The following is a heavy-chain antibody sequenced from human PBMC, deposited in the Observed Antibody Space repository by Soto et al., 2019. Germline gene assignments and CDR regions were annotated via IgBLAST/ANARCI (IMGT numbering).Heavy chain of an antibody. J-gene: IGHJ4*02. CDR3: AKDAVGELSD. D-gene: IGHD3-10*01. V-gene: IGHV3-23*01. CDR2: ISGSGGST. Sequence: PVGSLRLSCAASGFTFSSYAMSWVRQAPGKVLEWVSAISGSGGSTYYADSVKVRFTVSRDNSKNTLYLQMNSLRAEDTAVYYCAKDAVGELSDWGQGTLVTVSS. CDR1: GFTFSSYA.